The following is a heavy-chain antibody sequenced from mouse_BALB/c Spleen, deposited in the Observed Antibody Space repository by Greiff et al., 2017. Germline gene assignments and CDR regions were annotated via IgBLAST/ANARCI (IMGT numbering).Heavy chain of an antibody. CDR1: GFTFSSYT. CDR2: ISNGGGST. CDR3: ANYYGSSYDWFAY. J-gene: IGHJ3*01. V-gene: IGHV5-12-2*01. D-gene: IGHD1-1*01. Sequence: DVMLVESGGGLVQPGGSLKLSCAASGFTFSSYTMSWVRQTPEKRLEWVAYISNGGGSTYYPDTVKGRFTISRDNAKNTLYLQMSSLKSEDTAMYYCANYYGSSYDWFAYWGQGTLVTVSA.